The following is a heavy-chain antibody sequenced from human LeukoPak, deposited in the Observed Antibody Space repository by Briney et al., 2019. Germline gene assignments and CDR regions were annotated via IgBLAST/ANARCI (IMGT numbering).Heavy chain of an antibody. CDR2: ISSSGTTI. Sequence: GGSLRLSCAAFGFTVSSNYMSWVRQAPGKGLEWVPYISSSGTTIYYADSVKGRFTISRDNAKNSLYLQMNSLRAEDTAVYYCARVIGSQAFDYWGQGTLVTVSS. D-gene: IGHD3-10*01. V-gene: IGHV3-11*04. J-gene: IGHJ4*02. CDR3: ARVIGSQAFDY. CDR1: GFTVSSNY.